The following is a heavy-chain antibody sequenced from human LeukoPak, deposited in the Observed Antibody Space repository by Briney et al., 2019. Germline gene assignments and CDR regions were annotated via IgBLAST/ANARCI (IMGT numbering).Heavy chain of an antibody. CDR2: IYSSGST. CDR1: GGSISSGSYY. V-gene: IGHV4-61*02. Sequence: SETLSLTCTVSGGSISSGSYYWSWIRQPAGKGLEWIGRIYSSGSTNYNPSLKSRVTISVDTSKNQFSLKLSSVTAADTAVYYCAREGYSSSNWFDPWGQGTLVTVSS. J-gene: IGHJ5*02. CDR3: AREGYSSSNWFDP. D-gene: IGHD6-13*01.